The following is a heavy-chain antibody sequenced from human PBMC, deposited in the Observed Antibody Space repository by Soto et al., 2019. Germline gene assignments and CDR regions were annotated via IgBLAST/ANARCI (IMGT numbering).Heavy chain of an antibody. V-gene: IGHV1-69*13. J-gene: IGHJ4*02. CDR2: IIPIFGTA. Sequence: GASVKVSCKASGGTFSSYAISWVRQAPGQGLEWMGGIIPIFGTANYAQKFQGRVTITADESTSTAYMELSSLRSEDTAVYYCARAGPRYCSGGSCNVSDYWGQGTLVTVSS. CDR3: ARAGPRYCSGGSCNVSDY. D-gene: IGHD2-15*01. CDR1: GGTFSSYA.